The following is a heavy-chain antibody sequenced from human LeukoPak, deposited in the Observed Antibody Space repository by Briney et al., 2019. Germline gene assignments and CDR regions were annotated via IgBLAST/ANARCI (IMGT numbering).Heavy chain of an antibody. V-gene: IGHV5-51*01. D-gene: IGHD6-13*01. CDR2: IYPGDSDT. J-gene: IGHJ6*03. Sequence: GESLKISCKGSGYSFTSYWIGWVRQMPGKGLEWMGIIYPGDSDTTYSPSFQGQVTISVDKSISTAYLQWSSLKASDTAMYYCARHQAAAGTASWYYYYMDVWGKGTTVTVSS. CDR3: ARHQAAAGTASWYYYYMDV. CDR1: GYSFTSYW.